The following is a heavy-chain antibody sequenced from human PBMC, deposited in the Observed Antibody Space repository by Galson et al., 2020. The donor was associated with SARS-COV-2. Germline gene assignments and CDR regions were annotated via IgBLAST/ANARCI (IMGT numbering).Heavy chain of an antibody. CDR1: GFTFSSYG. CDR2: ISYDGSNK. J-gene: IGHJ3*02. V-gene: IGHV3-30*18. CDR3: AKGTTTELLWFGELLFSAFDI. D-gene: IGHD3-10*01. Sequence: GGSLRLSCAASGFTFSSYGMHWVRQAPGKGLEWVAVISYDGSNKYYADSMKGRFTISRDNSKNTLYLQMNSLRAEDTAVYYCAKGTTTELLWFGELLFSAFDIWGQGTMVTVSS.